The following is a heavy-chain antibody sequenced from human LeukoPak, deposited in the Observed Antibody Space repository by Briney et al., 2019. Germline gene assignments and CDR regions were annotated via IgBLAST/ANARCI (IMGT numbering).Heavy chain of an antibody. J-gene: IGHJ4*02. V-gene: IGHV1-2*06. CDR2: INPNSGGT. CDR3: AKRAVLAPFDY. Sequence: GASVKVSCKASGYTFTGYYMHWVRQAPGQGLEWMGRINPNSGGTNYAQKFQGGVTMTRDTSISTAYMELSRLRSDDTAVYYCAKRAVLAPFDYWGQGTLVTVSS. D-gene: IGHD6-6*01. CDR1: GYTFTGYY.